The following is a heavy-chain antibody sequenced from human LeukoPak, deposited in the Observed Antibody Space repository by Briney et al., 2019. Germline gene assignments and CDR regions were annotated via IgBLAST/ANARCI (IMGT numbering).Heavy chain of an antibody. D-gene: IGHD6-19*01. V-gene: IGHV1-24*01. Sequence: ASVKVSCKASGGTFSSYAISWVRQAPGKGLEWMGGFDPEDGETIYAQKFQGRVTMTEDTSTDTAYMELSSLRSEDTAVYYCASGWYVDYWGQGTLVTVSS. CDR3: ASGWYVDY. CDR1: GGTFSSYA. CDR2: FDPEDGET. J-gene: IGHJ4*02.